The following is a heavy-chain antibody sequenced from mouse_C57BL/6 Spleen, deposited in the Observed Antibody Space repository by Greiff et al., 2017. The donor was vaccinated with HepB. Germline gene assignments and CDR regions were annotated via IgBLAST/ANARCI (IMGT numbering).Heavy chain of an antibody. CDR1: GYAFSSSW. CDR3: ARDLARSFDY. V-gene: IGHV1-82*01. J-gene: IGHJ2*01. CDR2: IYPGDGDT. Sequence: QVQLKESGPELVKPGASVKISCKASGYAFSSSWMNWVKQRPGKGLEWIGRIYPGDGDTNYNGKFKGKATLTADKSSSTAYMQLSSLTSEDSAVYFCARDLARSFDYWGQGTTLTVSS.